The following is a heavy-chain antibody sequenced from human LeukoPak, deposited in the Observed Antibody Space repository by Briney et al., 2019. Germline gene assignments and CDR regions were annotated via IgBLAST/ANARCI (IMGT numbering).Heavy chain of an antibody. CDR3: AKPEYSSGPPPD. V-gene: IGHV3-30*02. CDR1: GFTFSSYG. Sequence: GGSLRLSCAASGFTFSSYGMHWVRPAPGKGLEWVAFIRYDGSNKYYADSVKGRFTISRDNSKDTLYLQMNSLRAEDTAVYYCAKPEYSSGPPPDWGQGTLVTVSS. D-gene: IGHD6-19*01. J-gene: IGHJ4*02. CDR2: IRYDGSNK.